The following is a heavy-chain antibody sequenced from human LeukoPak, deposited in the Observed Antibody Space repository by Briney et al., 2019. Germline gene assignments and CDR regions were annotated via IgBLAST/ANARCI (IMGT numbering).Heavy chain of an antibody. J-gene: IGHJ4*02. Sequence: PGGSLRLSCAASGFAFSSYGMHWVRQAPGMGLEWVAFVRYDGSNEYYADSVKGRFTISRDNSKNTVYLQMNSLRVEDTAVYYCVRLRRNSDRSDYYYFYDYWGQGILVTVSS. CDR2: VRYDGSNE. CDR3: VRLRRNSDRSDYYYFYDY. CDR1: GFAFSSYG. V-gene: IGHV3-30*02. D-gene: IGHD3-22*01.